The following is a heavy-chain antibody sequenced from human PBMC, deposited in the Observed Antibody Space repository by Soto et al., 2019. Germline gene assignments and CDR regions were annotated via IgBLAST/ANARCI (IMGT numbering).Heavy chain of an antibody. CDR2: IYYSGST. CDR1: GGYISSSSYY. CDR3: ARGFPTVVTVDL. D-gene: IGHD4-17*01. V-gene: IGHV4-39*01. Sequence: PSETLSLTCTVSGGYISSSSYYWGWIRQPPGKGLEWIGSIYYSGSTYYNPSLKSRGTISVDTSKNQFSLKLSSVTAADTAVYYCARGFPTVVTVDLWGQGTLVTVSS. J-gene: IGHJ5*02.